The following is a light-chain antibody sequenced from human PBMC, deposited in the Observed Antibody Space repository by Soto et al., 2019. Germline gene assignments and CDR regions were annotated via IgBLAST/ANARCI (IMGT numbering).Light chain of an antibody. CDR3: QSYDSSLSVYV. J-gene: IGLJ1*01. CDR2: GNS. Sequence: QSVLTQPPSVSGAPGQRVTISCTGSSSNTGAGFDVHWYQQLPGTAPKLLIHGNSNRPSGVPDRFSGSKSGTSASLAITGLQAEDEADYYCQSYDSSLSVYVFGTGTKVTVL. V-gene: IGLV1-40*01. CDR1: SSNTGAGFD.